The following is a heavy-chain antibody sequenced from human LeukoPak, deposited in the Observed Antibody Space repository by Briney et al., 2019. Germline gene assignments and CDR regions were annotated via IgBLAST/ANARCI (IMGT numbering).Heavy chain of an antibody. Sequence: SETLSLTCAVYGGSFSGYYWSWIRQPPGKGLEWIGEINRSGSTNYNPSLKSRVTISVDTSKNQFSLKLSSVTAADTAVYYCAREFHSSSWYGGTFYYYYGMDVWGQGTTVTVSS. CDR2: INRSGST. V-gene: IGHV4-34*01. J-gene: IGHJ6*02. CDR1: GGSFSGYY. D-gene: IGHD6-13*01. CDR3: AREFHSSSWYGGTFYYYYGMDV.